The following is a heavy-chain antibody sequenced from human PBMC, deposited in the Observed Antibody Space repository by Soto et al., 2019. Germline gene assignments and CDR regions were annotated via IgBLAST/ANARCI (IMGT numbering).Heavy chain of an antibody. Sequence: PSETLSLTCTVSGGSTSSSNWWSWVRQPPGKGLEWIGEIYHRGSTNYNPSLQSRVAISVDKSENQFSLKMRSVTAADTAVYYCARSPSSSWYGGGAFDIWGQGTMVTVSS. J-gene: IGHJ3*02. CDR1: GGSTSSSNW. CDR2: IYHRGST. V-gene: IGHV4-4*02. D-gene: IGHD6-13*01. CDR3: ARSPSSSWYGGGAFDI.